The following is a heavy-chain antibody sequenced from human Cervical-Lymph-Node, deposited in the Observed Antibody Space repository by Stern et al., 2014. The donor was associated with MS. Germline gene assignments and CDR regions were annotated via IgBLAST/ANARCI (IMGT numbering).Heavy chain of an antibody. J-gene: IGHJ6*02. CDR1: GFSLSNSG. CDR2: MSCVGGNK. V-gene: IGHV3-30*03. Sequence: VQLVESGGGVVRPGRSLTLSCAASGFSLSNSGMHWVRQAPGKGLEWVAVMSCVGGNKKYGDSVKGRFSISRDMANNTLFLQMNSLRPEDTAVYYCMGVGDAMHVWGQGTTVIVSS. CDR3: MGVGDAMHV.